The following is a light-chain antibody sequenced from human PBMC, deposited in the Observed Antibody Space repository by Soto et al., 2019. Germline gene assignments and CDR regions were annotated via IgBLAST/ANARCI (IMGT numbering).Light chain of an antibody. CDR3: LQYSNWPET. J-gene: IGKJ1*01. CDR1: QSVSSN. CDR2: GAS. V-gene: IGKV3-15*01. Sequence: EIVMTQSPATLSVSQGERATLSCRASQSVSSNLAWSQHKPGQAPRLLIYGASTRATGVPARFSGSGSGTEFTLTISSLESEDVAVYYCLQYSNWPETFGQGTKVDIK.